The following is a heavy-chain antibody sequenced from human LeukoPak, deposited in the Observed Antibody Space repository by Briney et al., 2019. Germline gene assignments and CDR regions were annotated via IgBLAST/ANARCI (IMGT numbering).Heavy chain of an antibody. J-gene: IGHJ6*02. CDR3: ARSEGARYGMDV. Sequence: SETLSLTCAVYGGSFSGYYWSWIRQPPGKGLEWIGEINHSGSTNYNPSLKSRVTISVDTSKNQFSLKLSSVTAADTAVYYCARSEGARYGMDVWGQGTTVTVSS. V-gene: IGHV4-34*01. CDR1: GGSFSGYY. CDR2: INHSGST. D-gene: IGHD1-26*01.